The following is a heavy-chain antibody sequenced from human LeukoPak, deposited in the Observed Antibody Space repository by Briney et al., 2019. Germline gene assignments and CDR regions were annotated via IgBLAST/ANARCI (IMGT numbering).Heavy chain of an antibody. CDR1: GFTLRDYS. CDR3: ARSGYGEYDF. V-gene: IGHV3-11*01. Sequence: GGSLRLSCAVSGFTLRDYSMTWIRQAPGKGLECVSYMASSGRTIYSADSVMGRFTVSRDNTKNSLYLQMTSLSAEDTAVYYCARSGYGEYDFWGQGTLVTVSS. CDR2: MASSGRTI. D-gene: IGHD5-12*01. J-gene: IGHJ4*02.